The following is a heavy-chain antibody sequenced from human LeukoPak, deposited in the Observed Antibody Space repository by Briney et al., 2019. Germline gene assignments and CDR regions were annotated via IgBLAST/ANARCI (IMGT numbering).Heavy chain of an antibody. CDR3: AKGYGDKGDYFDY. CDR2: IRYDGSNK. D-gene: IGHD4-17*01. J-gene: IGHJ4*02. Sequence: GGSLRLSCAASGFTFSSYGMHWVRQAPGKGLEWVAFIRYDGSNKYYADSVKGRFTISRDNSKNTLYLQMNSLRAEDTAVYYCAKGYGDKGDYFDYWGLGTLVTVSS. V-gene: IGHV3-30*02. CDR1: GFTFSSYG.